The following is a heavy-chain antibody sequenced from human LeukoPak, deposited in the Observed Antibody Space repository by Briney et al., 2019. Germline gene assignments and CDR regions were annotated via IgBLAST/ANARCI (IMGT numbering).Heavy chain of an antibody. D-gene: IGHD3-3*01. V-gene: IGHV3-74*01. CDR1: GFTFSSYW. J-gene: IGHJ6*03. CDR3: AKPPGDFWSGPQEVYYYYYYMDV. CDR2: INGDGRNI. Sequence: PGGSLRLSCVASGFTFSSYWMHWVRQDPRKGLVWVSRINGDGRNINYADSVRGRFTISRDNAKNTLYLQMNTLRVEDTAVYYCAKPPGDFWSGPQEVYYYYYYMDVWGKGTTVTVSS.